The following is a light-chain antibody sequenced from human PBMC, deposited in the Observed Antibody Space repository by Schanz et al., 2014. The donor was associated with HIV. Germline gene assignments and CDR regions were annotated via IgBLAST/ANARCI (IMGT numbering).Light chain of an antibody. Sequence: IALTQSPGTLSLSPGERGTLSCRASQSISSSLLAWYQKKPGQAPTLLIYAASRRASGIPDRFSGSGSGTDFTLTISSLQAEDVAVYYCQQYYSMRGFGQGTKVEIK. CDR3: QQYYSMRG. V-gene: IGKV3-20*01. CDR1: QSISSSL. J-gene: IGKJ1*01. CDR2: AAS.